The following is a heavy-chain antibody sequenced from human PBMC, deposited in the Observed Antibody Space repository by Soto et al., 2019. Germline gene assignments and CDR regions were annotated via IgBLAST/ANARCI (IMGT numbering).Heavy chain of an antibody. Sequence: EVQLVESGGGLVKPGGSPRLSCAASGFTFSSYSMNWVRQAPGKGLEWVSSISSSSSYIYYADSVKGRFTISRDNAKNSLYLQMNSLRAEDTAVYYCARPNYYYDSSGYYGYWGQGTLVTVSS. D-gene: IGHD3-22*01. CDR3: ARPNYYYDSSGYYGY. J-gene: IGHJ4*02. V-gene: IGHV3-21*01. CDR2: ISSSSSYI. CDR1: GFTFSSYS.